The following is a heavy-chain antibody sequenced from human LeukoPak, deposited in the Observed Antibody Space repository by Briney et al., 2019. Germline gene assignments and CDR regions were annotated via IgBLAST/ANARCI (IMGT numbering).Heavy chain of an antibody. V-gene: IGHV3-23*01. CDR1: GFIFSSYA. Sequence: GGSLRLSCAASGFIFSSYAMSWVRQAPGKGLEWVSGIHSGGTTYYADSVKGRFSISRDNSRNTLYLQMDTLRAEDTALYYCAKGYCTNTGCSAGYWGQGTLVTVSS. CDR3: AKGYCTNTGCSAGY. CDR2: IHSGGTT. J-gene: IGHJ4*02. D-gene: IGHD2-2*01.